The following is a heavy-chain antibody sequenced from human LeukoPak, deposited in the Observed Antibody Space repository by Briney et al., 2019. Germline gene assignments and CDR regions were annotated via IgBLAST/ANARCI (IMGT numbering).Heavy chain of an antibody. J-gene: IGHJ3*02. Sequence: GGSLRLSCAASGFTFSSYWMSWVRQAPGKGLEWVANIKQDGREKYYVDSVKGRFTISRDNAKNSLYLQMKSLRAEDTAVYYCARDVNCSGGSCYPDAFDIWGQGTMVTVSS. D-gene: IGHD2-15*01. CDR1: GFTFSSYW. V-gene: IGHV3-7*01. CDR3: ARDVNCSGGSCYPDAFDI. CDR2: IKQDGREK.